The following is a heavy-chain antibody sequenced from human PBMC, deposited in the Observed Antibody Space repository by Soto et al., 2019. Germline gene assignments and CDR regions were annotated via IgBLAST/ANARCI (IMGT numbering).Heavy chain of an antibody. CDR3: ARELERIKLPGKGYYYGMDV. CDR1: GYTFTSYG. D-gene: IGHD5-18*01. Sequence: ASVKVSCKASGYTFTSYGISWVRQAPGQGLEWMGWISAYNGNTNYAQKLQGRVTMTTDTSTSKASMELRSLRSDDTAVYYCARELERIKLPGKGYYYGMDVWGQGTPVTVSS. J-gene: IGHJ6*02. V-gene: IGHV1-18*04. CDR2: ISAYNGNT.